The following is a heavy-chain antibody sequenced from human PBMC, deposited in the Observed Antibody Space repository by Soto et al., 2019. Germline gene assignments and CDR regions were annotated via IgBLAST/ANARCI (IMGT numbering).Heavy chain of an antibody. CDR1: GFTLSNYA. V-gene: IGHV3-23*01. CDR2: IGGGGDT. Sequence: EVQLLESGGDLLQPGGSLRLSCAASGFTLSNYAMSWVRQAPGMGLEWVSTIGGGGDTYYADSVKGRCTIPRDKSKNTIYQQINTLSAKDTAVYRCEKAVAYSCSGSTWRSRVFDNWGQGTLVTVSS. J-gene: IGHJ4*02. CDR3: EKAVAYSCSGSTWRSRVFDN. D-gene: IGHD2-15*01.